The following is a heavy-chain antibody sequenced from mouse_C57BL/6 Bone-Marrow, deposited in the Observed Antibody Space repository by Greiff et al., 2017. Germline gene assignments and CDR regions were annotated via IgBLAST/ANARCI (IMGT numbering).Heavy chain of an antibody. J-gene: IGHJ4*01. CDR1: GFSLSTSGMG. D-gene: IGHD1-1*01. CDR2: IYWDDDK. V-gene: IGHV8-12*01. CDR3: ARRKYYGSSWAMDY. Sequence: VKLVESGPGILQSSQTLSLTCSFSGFSLSTSGMGVSWIRQPSGKGLEWLAHIYWDDDKRYNPSLKSRLTISKDTSRNQVFLKITSVDTADTATYYCARRKYYGSSWAMDYWGQGTSVTVSS.